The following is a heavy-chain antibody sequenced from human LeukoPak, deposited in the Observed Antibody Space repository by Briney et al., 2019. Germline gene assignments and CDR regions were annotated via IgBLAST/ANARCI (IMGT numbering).Heavy chain of an antibody. CDR2: MNPNSGNT. CDR1: GYTFTRHD. D-gene: IGHD3-22*01. J-gene: IGHJ4*02. CDR3: ARAEGYYDTNGYYSYYFDY. Sequence: GASVKVSCKASGYTFTRHDINWVRQATGQGLEWMGWMNPNSGNTGFAQKFQGRVTITMNTPLNTAYMEVSSLRPEDTAVYYCARAEGYYDTNGYYSYYFDYWGQGTPVTVSS. V-gene: IGHV1-8*01.